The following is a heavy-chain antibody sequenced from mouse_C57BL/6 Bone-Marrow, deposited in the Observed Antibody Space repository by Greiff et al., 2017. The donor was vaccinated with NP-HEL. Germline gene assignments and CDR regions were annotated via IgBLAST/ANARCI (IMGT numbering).Heavy chain of an antibody. J-gene: IGHJ2*01. V-gene: IGHV1-54*01. CDR2: INPGSGGT. CDR1: GYAFTNYL. D-gene: IGHD1-1*01. Sequence: QVQLQQSGAELVRPGTSVKVSCKASGYAFTNYLIEWVKQRPGQGLEWIGVINPGSGGTNYNEKFKGKATLTADKSSSTAYMQLSSLTSEDSAVYFCARDYGSFFDYWGQGTTLTVSS. CDR3: ARDYGSFFDY.